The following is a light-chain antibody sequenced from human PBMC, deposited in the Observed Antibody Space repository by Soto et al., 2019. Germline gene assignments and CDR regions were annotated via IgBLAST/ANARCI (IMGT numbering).Light chain of an antibody. CDR2: SNN. CDR3: AVWDDSLNGLWV. CDR1: SSNIGRDT. Sequence: QSVLTQPPSASGTPGQRVIIYCSGSSSNIGRDTVNWYRQFPGTAPKLLIYSNNQRPSGVPDRFSGSKSGTSASLAISGLQSEDEADYYCAVWDDSLNGLWVFGGGTKVTVL. V-gene: IGLV1-44*01. J-gene: IGLJ3*02.